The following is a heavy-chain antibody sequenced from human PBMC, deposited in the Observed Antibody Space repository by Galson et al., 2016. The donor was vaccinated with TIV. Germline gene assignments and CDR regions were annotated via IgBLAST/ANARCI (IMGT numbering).Heavy chain of an antibody. J-gene: IGHJ5*02. CDR3: AREYESGYSSSWYRFDP. CDR2: ISSSNSYI. D-gene: IGHD6-13*01. V-gene: IGHV3-21*01. CDR1: GFSFSLYT. Sequence: SLRLSCAASGFSFSLYTMNWVRQAPGKGLEWVSSISSSNSYISYADSVKGRFTISRDNAKNPLYLQMNSLRAADTAVYYCAREYESGYSSSWYRFDPWGQGALVTVSS.